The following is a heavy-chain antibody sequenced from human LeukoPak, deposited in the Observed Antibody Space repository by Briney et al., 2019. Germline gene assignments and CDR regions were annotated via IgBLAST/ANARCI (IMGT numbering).Heavy chain of an antibody. D-gene: IGHD6-13*01. Sequence: GGSLRLSCAASGFTFSSYAMSWVRQAPGKGLEWVSAISGSGGSTYYADSVKGRFTISRDNSKNTLYLQMNSLRAEDTAVYYCSSSWTYYNCFDPWGQGTLVTVSS. CDR3: SSSWTYYNCFDP. J-gene: IGHJ5*02. CDR1: GFTFSSYA. CDR2: ISGSGGST. V-gene: IGHV3-23*01.